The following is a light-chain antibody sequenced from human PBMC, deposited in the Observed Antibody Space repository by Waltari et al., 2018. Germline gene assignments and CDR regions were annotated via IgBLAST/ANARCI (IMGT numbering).Light chain of an antibody. CDR2: EGV. J-gene: IGLJ1*01. Sequence: QSALTPPASVSGSPGQSITISCTGTRSAVGGYNLVSWYQQHPNKAPKLIIYEGVKRPLGVSNRFSGSKSGNTASLTISGLQAEDEADYYCCSYAGGSTFVFGTGTEVTVL. CDR1: RSAVGGYNL. V-gene: IGLV2-23*03. CDR3: CSYAGGSTFV.